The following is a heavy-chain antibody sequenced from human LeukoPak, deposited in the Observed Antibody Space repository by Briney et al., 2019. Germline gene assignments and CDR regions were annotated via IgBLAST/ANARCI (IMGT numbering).Heavy chain of an antibody. Sequence: SETLSLTCTVSGGSISSSSYYWGWIRQPPGKGLEWIGSIYHSGSTYYNPSLKSRVTISVDTSKNQFSLKLSSVTAADTAVYYCARDPEQRYYDSSGYYDYWGQGTLVTVSS. D-gene: IGHD3-22*01. CDR3: ARDPEQRYYDSSGYYDY. V-gene: IGHV4-39*07. CDR1: GGSISSSSYY. CDR2: IYHSGST. J-gene: IGHJ4*02.